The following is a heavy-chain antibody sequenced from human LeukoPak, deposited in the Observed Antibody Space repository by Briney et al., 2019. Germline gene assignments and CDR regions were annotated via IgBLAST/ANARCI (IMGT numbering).Heavy chain of an antibody. V-gene: IGHV1-69*13. CDR2: IIPIFGTA. CDR1: GGTFSSYA. J-gene: IGHJ5*02. D-gene: IGHD2-15*01. CDR3: ASMAPLCSGGSCPHGDWFDP. Sequence: ASVKVSCKASGGTFSSYAISCVRQAPGQGLEWMGGIIPIFGTANYAQKFQGRVTITADESTSTAYMELSSLRSEDTAVYYCASMAPLCSGGSCPHGDWFDPWGQGTLVTVSS.